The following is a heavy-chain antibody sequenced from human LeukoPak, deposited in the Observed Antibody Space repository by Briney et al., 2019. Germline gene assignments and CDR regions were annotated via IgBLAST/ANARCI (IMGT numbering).Heavy chain of an antibody. J-gene: IGHJ4*02. CDR3: ASGDLGTVMVSSVY. CDR2: ISSNGGST. CDR1: GFTFSSYA. D-gene: IGHD5-18*01. Sequence: GGSLRLSCAASGFTFSSYAMHWVRQAPGKGLEYVSSISSNGGSTYYANSVKGRFTISRDNSKNTLYLQMGSLRAEDMAVYYCASGDLGTVMVSSVYWGQGTPVTVSS. V-gene: IGHV3-64*01.